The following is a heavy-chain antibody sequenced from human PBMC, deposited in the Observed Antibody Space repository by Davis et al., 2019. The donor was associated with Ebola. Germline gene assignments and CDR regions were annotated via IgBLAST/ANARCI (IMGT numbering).Heavy chain of an antibody. CDR1: GYSFTTYW. CDR2: IYPHDSDK. V-gene: IGHV5-51*01. CDR3: ARHVGGWRQLAGVDF. Sequence: GESLKISCQGSGYSFTTYWIGWVRQTPGKGLEWMGIIYPHDSDKRYSPSFQGQVTMSADKSISTAYLQWSSLEASDTAMYYCARHVGGWRQLAGVDFWGQGTLVTVSS. D-gene: IGHD5-24*01. J-gene: IGHJ4*02.